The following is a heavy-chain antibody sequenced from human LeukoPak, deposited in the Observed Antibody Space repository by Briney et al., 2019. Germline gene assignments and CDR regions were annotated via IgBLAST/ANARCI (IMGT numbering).Heavy chain of an antibody. D-gene: IGHD3-9*01. Sequence: GGSLRLSCAASGFTFSSYAMSWVRQAPRKWLEWVSAISGSGGSKYYADSVKGRFTISRDNTKNTLYLQMNSLRAEDTAVYYCAKDYDILTGYPHGAFYIWGQGTMVTVSS. V-gene: IGHV3-23*01. CDR3: AKDYDILTGYPHGAFYI. CDR1: GFTFSSYA. CDR2: ISGSGGSK. J-gene: IGHJ3*02.